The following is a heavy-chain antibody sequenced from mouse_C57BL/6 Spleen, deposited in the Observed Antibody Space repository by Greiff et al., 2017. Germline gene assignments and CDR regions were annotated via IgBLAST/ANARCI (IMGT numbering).Heavy chain of an antibody. CDR1: GFTFSDYY. V-gene: IGHV5-12*01. CDR3: ARRDDGYYGGYAMDY. J-gene: IGHJ4*01. Sequence: DVMLVESGGGLVQPGGSLKLSCAASGFTFSDYYMYWVRQTPEKRLEWVAYISNGGGSTYYPDTVKGRFTISRDNAKNTLYLQMSRLKSEDTAMYYCARRDDGYYGGYAMDYWGQGTSVTVSS. D-gene: IGHD2-3*01. CDR2: ISNGGGST.